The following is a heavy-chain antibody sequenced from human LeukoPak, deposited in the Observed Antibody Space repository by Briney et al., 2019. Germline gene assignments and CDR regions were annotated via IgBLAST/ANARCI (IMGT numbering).Heavy chain of an antibody. CDR2: IKQGGSEK. CDR1: GFTFSSYW. Sequence: PGGSLRLSCAASGFTFSSYWMSWVRQAPGKGREWVANIKQGGSEKYYVDSVKGRLTISRDNAKNSLYLQMNSLRAEDTAVYYCARVYCSSTSCYNSPVVVAADYYYYMDVWGKGTTVTVSS. J-gene: IGHJ6*03. V-gene: IGHV3-7*01. D-gene: IGHD2-2*02. CDR3: ARVYCSSTSCYNSPVVVAADYYYYMDV.